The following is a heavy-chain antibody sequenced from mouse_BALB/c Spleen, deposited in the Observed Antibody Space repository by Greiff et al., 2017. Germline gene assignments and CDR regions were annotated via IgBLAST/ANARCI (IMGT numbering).Heavy chain of an antibody. CDR2: ISSGSSTI. J-gene: IGHJ3*01. Sequence: EVMLVESGGGLVQPGGSRKLSCAASGFTFSSFGMHWVRQAPEKGLEWVAYISSGSSTIYYADTVKGRFTISRDNPKNTLFLQMTSLRSEDTAMYYCAITTVAPFAYWGQGTLVTVSA. V-gene: IGHV5-17*02. CDR1: GFTFSSFG. D-gene: IGHD1-1*01. CDR3: AITTVAPFAY.